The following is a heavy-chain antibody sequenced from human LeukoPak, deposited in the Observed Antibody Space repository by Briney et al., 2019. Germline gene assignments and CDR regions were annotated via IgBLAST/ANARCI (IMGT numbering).Heavy chain of an antibody. CDR3: ARDGKRGYSYGYTDY. Sequence: GGSLRLFCAASGFTFSSYWMHWVRRAPGKGLVWVSRINSDGSSTSYADYVKGRFTISRDNAKNTLYLQMNGLRAEDTALYYCARDGKRGYSYGYTDYWGQGTLVTVSS. CDR1: GFTFSSYW. J-gene: IGHJ4*02. V-gene: IGHV3-74*01. D-gene: IGHD5-18*01. CDR2: INSDGSST.